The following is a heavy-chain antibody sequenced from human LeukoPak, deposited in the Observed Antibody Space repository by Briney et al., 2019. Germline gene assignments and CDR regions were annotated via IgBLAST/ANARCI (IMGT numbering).Heavy chain of an antibody. D-gene: IGHD3-3*01. V-gene: IGHV4-59*11. Sequence: SGTLSLTCTVSGGSISSHYWSWIRQPPGKGLEWIGYIYYSGSTNYNPSLKSRVTISVDTSKNQFPLKLSSVTAADTAVYYCASAFWSGYYRGSIWFDPWGQGTLVTVSS. CDR2: IYYSGST. CDR1: GGSISSHY. CDR3: ASAFWSGYYRGSIWFDP. J-gene: IGHJ5*02.